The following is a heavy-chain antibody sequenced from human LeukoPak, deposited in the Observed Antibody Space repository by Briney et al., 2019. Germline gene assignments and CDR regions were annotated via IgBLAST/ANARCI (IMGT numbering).Heavy chain of an antibody. Sequence: ETLSLTCTVSGGSISSSSYYWGWIRQPPGKGLEWIGSIYYSGSTYYNPSLKSRVTISVDTSKNQFSLKLSSVTAADTAVYYCARTATYYYDSSGYYPSGGYFDYWGQGTLVTVSS. CDR2: IYYSGST. D-gene: IGHD3-22*01. V-gene: IGHV4-39*01. CDR3: ARTATYYYDSSGYYPSGGYFDY. CDR1: GGSISSSSYY. J-gene: IGHJ4*02.